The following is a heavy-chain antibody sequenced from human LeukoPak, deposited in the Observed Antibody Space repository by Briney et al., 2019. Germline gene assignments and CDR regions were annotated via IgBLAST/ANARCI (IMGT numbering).Heavy chain of an antibody. D-gene: IGHD3-22*01. J-gene: IGHJ4*02. CDR2: INPNSGGT. V-gene: IGHV1-2*02. Sequence: ASVKVSCKASGYTFTSYAMNWVRQAPGQGLEWMGWINPNSGGTNYAQKFQGRVTMTRDTSISTAYMELSRLRSDDTAVYYCARDFGGRYYYDSRALDYWGQGTLVTVSS. CDR3: ARDFGGRYYYDSRALDY. CDR1: GYTFTSYA.